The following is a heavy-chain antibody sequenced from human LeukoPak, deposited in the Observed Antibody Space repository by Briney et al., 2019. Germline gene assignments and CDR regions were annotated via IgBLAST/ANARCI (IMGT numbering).Heavy chain of an antibody. D-gene: IGHD1-1*01. Sequence: PGGSLRLSCAASGFTFSRDWMHWVRQVPGKGLVWVSRIDSDDGSTSYADSVRGRFTISRDNAKKTLYLQMNSLRAEDTAIYYCAKDSFSQNGIFDALDIWGQGTMVTVYS. J-gene: IGHJ3*02. CDR2: IDSDDGST. V-gene: IGHV3-74*01. CDR1: GFTFSRDW. CDR3: AKDSFSQNGIFDALDI.